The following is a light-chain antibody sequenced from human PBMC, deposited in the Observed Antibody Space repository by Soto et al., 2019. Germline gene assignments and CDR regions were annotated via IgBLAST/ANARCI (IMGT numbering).Light chain of an antibody. V-gene: IGLV2-23*01. J-gene: IGLJ2*01. CDR3: GSYAGLRV. CDR1: SSDVGNYNP. CDR2: GDT. Sequence: QSALTQPASVSGSPGQSITISCTGTSSDVGNYNPVSWYQQHPGKAPKLMIYGDTQRPSGVSDRFSGSRSGSTASLTISGLQAEDEADYYCGSYAGLRVFGGGTQLTVL.